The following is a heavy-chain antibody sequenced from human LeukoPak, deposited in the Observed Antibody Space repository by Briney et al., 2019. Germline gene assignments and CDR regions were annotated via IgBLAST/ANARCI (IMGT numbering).Heavy chain of an antibody. D-gene: IGHD1-26*01. Sequence: GGSLRLSCAASGFTFSSYWMSWVRQAPGKGLQWVANIKQDGSEKNYVDSVKGRFSISRDNAKNSLYLQMNSLTAEDTAVYYCARNPPGIVGAPTHYCYYMDVWGRGTTVTVSS. J-gene: IGHJ6*03. V-gene: IGHV3-7*01. CDR2: IKQDGSEK. CDR1: GFTFSSYW. CDR3: ARNPPGIVGAPTHYCYYMDV.